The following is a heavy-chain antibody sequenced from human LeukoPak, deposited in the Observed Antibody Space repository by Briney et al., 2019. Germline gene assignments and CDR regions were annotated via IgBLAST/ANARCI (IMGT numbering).Heavy chain of an antibody. CDR2: FDPEDGET. Sequence: ASVKVSCKVSGYTLTELSMHWVRQAPGKGFEWMGGFDPEDGETIYAQKFQGRVTMTEDTSTDTAYTELSSLRSEDTAVYYCATSLYSSGWQFDYWGQGTLVTVSS. V-gene: IGHV1-24*01. J-gene: IGHJ4*02. CDR1: GYTLTELS. D-gene: IGHD6-19*01. CDR3: ATSLYSSGWQFDY.